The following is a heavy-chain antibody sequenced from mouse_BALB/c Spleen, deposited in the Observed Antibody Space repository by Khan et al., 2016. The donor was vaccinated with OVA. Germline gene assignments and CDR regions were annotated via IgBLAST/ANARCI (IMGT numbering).Heavy chain of an antibody. J-gene: IGHJ4*01. CDR2: ISYSGTT. Sequence: EVQLQESGPGLVKPSQSLSLTCTVTGYSITSDYAWNWIRQFPGNKLEWMGYISYSGTTSYNPSLKSRISITRDTSKNQFFLQLNSVTSEDTATYYCARQNYYGYAMDCWGQGTSGTVSS. D-gene: IGHD1-1*01. CDR3: ARQNYYGYAMDC. CDR1: GYSITSDYA. V-gene: IGHV3-2*02.